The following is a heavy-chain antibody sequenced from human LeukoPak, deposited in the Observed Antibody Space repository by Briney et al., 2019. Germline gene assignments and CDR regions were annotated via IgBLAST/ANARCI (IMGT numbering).Heavy chain of an antibody. CDR3: AADQYGYSSGWWAFDI. J-gene: IGHJ3*02. Sequence: SVKVSCKGSGFSFTSSAMQWVRQARGQRLEWIGWIVVGSGNTNYAHKFQERVTITRDMSTSTAYMELSSLRSEDTAVYYCAADQYGYSSGWWAFDIWGQGTMVTVSS. CDR1: GFSFTSSA. V-gene: IGHV1-58*02. CDR2: IVVGSGNT. D-gene: IGHD6-19*01.